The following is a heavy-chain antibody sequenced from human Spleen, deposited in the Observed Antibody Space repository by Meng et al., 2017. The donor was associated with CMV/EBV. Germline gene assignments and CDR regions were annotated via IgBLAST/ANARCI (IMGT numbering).Heavy chain of an antibody. CDR1: GYTFIDYY. V-gene: IGHV1-2*02. Sequence: ASVKVSCKASGYTFIDYYMNWVRQAPGQGLEWMGWINPNNGGAKYAQRFQGRVTMARDTSISTAYMELSRLRSDDTAVYYCARAGRRMENDYWGQGTLVTVSS. CDR3: ARAGRRMENDY. J-gene: IGHJ4*02. CDR2: INPNNGGA. D-gene: IGHD1-1*01.